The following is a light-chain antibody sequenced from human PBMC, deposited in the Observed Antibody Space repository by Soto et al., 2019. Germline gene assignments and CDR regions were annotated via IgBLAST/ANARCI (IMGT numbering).Light chain of an antibody. CDR1: QSISSW. V-gene: IGKV1-5*03. J-gene: IGKJ1*01. Sequence: DIQMTQSPSTLSASVGDRVTITCRASQSISSWLAWYQQKPGKAPKLLIYKASSLESGVPSRFSGSGFGTEFTLTISSLQPDDFATYYCQQYNSYRAFGQGTKVEI. CDR3: QQYNSYRA. CDR2: KAS.